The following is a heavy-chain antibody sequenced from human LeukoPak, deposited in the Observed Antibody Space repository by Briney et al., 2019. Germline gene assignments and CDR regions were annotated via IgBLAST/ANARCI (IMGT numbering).Heavy chain of an antibody. CDR3: ARAAAVAGNRVGDY. V-gene: IGHV1-18*01. CDR1: GGTFSSYA. J-gene: IGHJ4*02. CDR2: ISAYNGNT. D-gene: IGHD6-19*01. Sequence: EASVKVSCKASGGTFSSYAISWVRQAPGQGLEWMGWISAYNGNTNYAQKLQGRVTMTTDTSTSTAYMELRSLRSDDTAVYYCARAAAVAGNRVGDYWGQGTLVTVSS.